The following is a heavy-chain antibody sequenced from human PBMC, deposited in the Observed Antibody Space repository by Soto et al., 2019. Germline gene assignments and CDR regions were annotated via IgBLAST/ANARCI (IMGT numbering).Heavy chain of an antibody. V-gene: IGHV3-23*01. D-gene: IGHD3-16*01. Sequence: SLRLSCAASGFTFSSYAMHWVRQAPGEGLEGGSTINGSGGSTNYADSVKGRFTISRDNSKNTLYLQMNSLRAEDTAVYYCAKVLRGGAMPGPDYWGQGTLVTVSS. CDR1: GFTFSSYA. J-gene: IGHJ4*02. CDR2: INGSGGST. CDR3: AKVLRGGAMPGPDY.